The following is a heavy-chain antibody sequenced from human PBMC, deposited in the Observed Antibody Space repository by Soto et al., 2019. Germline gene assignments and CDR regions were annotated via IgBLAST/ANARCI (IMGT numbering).Heavy chain of an antibody. Sequence: GESLKISCKGSGYSFSTYWIAWVRQMPGKGLEWMGIIYPGDSDTRYSLSLQGQATISADKSISTAYLQWSSLKASDTAIYYCARRPPEGGTMDVWGQGTTVTVSS. V-gene: IGHV5-51*01. CDR2: IYPGDSDT. CDR3: ARRPPEGGTMDV. D-gene: IGHD3-16*01. J-gene: IGHJ6*02. CDR1: GYSFSTYW.